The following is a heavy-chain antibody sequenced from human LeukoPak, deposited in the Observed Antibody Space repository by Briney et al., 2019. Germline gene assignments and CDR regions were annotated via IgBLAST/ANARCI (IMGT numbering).Heavy chain of an antibody. CDR1: GFTFSNYA. Sequence: GRSLRLSCAASGFTFSNYAMHWVRQAPGKGLEWMAVISYDESNTYSADSVRGRFTISRDNSKNTLYLQMNSLRAEDTAVYYCARVGDYDAFDIWGQGTMVTVSS. D-gene: IGHD4-17*01. CDR2: ISYDESNT. J-gene: IGHJ3*02. V-gene: IGHV3-30*04. CDR3: ARVGDYDAFDI.